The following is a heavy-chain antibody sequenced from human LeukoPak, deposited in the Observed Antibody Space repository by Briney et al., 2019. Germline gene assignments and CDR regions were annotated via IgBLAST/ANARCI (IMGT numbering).Heavy chain of an antibody. CDR1: GGTFSRYA. V-gene: IGHV1-69*06. Sequence: SVKVSCKASGGTFSRYAISWVRQAPGQGLEWMGGIIPIFGTANYAQKFQGRVTITADKSTSTAYMELSSLRSEDTAVYYCARDNYYDSSGYYRFFDYWGQGTLVTVSS. J-gene: IGHJ4*02. CDR3: ARDNYYDSSGYYRFFDY. CDR2: IIPIFGTA. D-gene: IGHD3-22*01.